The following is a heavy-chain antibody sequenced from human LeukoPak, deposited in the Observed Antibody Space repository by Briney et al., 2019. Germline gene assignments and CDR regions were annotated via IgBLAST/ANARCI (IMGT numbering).Heavy chain of an antibody. D-gene: IGHD5-18*01. J-gene: IGHJ4*02. CDR2: IRYDGSDK. Sequence: GGSLRLSCAASGFSFSSYGMHWVRQPPGKGLEWVAFIRYDGSDKYYADSVKGRFTISRDNSKNTLYLQMNSLRAEDTAVYYCAKGGYSSKGFDYWGQGTLVTVSS. CDR3: AKGGYSSKGFDY. CDR1: GFSFSSYG. V-gene: IGHV3-30*02.